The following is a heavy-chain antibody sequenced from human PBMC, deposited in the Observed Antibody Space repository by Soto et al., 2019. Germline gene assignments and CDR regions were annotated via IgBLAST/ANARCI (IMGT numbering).Heavy chain of an antibody. CDR3: ARRPSCSSTSCYTRNWFDP. J-gene: IGHJ5*02. D-gene: IGHD2-2*02. CDR1: GGSISSGGYY. Sequence: QVQLQESGPGLVKPSQTLSLTCTVSGGSISSGGYYWSWIRQHPGKGLEWLGYIYYSGSTYYNPSLKSRVTISVDPSKNQFSLKLSSVTAADTAVYYCARRPSCSSTSCYTRNWFDPWGQGTLVTVSS. V-gene: IGHV4-31*03. CDR2: IYYSGST.